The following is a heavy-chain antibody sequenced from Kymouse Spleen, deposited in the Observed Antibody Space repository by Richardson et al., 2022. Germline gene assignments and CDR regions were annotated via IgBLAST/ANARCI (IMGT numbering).Heavy chain of an antibody. J-gene: IGHJ6*02. CDR2: ISGSGGST. D-gene: IGHD6-6*01. CDR1: GFTFSSYA. Sequence: EVQLVESGGGLVQPGGSLRLSCAASGFTFSSYAMSWVRQAPGKGLEWVSAISGSGGSTYYADSVKGRFTISRDNSKNTLYLQMNSLRAEDTAVYYCAKDPIAARRYYYYGMDVWGQGTTVTVSS. CDR3: AKDPIAARRYYYYGMDV. V-gene: IGHV3-23*04.